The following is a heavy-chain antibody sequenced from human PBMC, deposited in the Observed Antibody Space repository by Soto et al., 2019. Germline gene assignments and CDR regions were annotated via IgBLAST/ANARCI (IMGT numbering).Heavy chain of an antibody. J-gene: IGHJ6*02. Sequence: GGSLRLSCAASGFTFSSYAMSWVRQAPGKGLEWVSAISGSGGSTYYADSVKGRFTISRDNSKNTLYLQMNSLRAEDTAVYYCAKEGGRGGAIYYYYGMDVWGQGTTVTVSS. V-gene: IGHV3-23*01. D-gene: IGHD3-16*01. CDR2: ISGSGGST. CDR3: AKEGGRGGAIYYYYGMDV. CDR1: GFTFSSYA.